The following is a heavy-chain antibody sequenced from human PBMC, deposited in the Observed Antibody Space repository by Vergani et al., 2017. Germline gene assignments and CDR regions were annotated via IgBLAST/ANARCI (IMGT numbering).Heavy chain of an antibody. V-gene: IGHV4-61*02. CDR2: IFVSGHT. CDR3: TRHWAVVAANNWFDP. Sequence: QVRLQESGPGLVKPSETLSLTCDVSDDFINSYSFYWHWVRQPAGKGLEWIGQIFVSGHTQYNASLKSRVTISLDRPKKQFSLNMTSVTAADTAVYYCTRHWAVVAANNWFDPWGQGTLVTVSS. CDR1: DDFINSYSFY. J-gene: IGHJ5*02. D-gene: IGHD2-15*01.